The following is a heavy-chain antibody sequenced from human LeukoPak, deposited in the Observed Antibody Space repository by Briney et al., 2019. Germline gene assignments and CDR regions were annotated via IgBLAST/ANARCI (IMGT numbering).Heavy chain of an antibody. CDR1: GYTFTSYH. J-gene: IGHJ4*02. CDR2: FKPSSGST. CDR3: ASGGGWNYWYYFDY. Sequence: ASVKVSCKTSGYTFTSYHIHWVRQAPGQGLEWMGIFKPSSGSTNFAQKFQGRVTITADESTSTAYMELSSLRSEDTAVYYCASGGGWNYWYYFDYWGQGTLVTVSS. D-gene: IGHD1-7*01. V-gene: IGHV1-46*01.